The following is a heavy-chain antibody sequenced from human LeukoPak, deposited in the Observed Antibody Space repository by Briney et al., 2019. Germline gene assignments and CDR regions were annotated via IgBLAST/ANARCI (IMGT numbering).Heavy chain of an antibody. CDR1: GYTFTTYA. D-gene: IGHD6-13*01. CDR2: IITNTGNP. Sequence: ASVKVSCKASGYTFTTYAMNWVRQAPGQGLEWMGWIITNTGNPTYAQGFTGRFVFSLDTSVSTAYLQTSSLKAEDTAVYYCARDLAAGFDYWGQGTLVTVSS. V-gene: IGHV7-4-1*02. CDR3: ARDLAAGFDY. J-gene: IGHJ4*02.